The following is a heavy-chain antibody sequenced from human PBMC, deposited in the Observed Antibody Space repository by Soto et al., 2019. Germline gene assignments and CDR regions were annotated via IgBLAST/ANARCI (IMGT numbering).Heavy chain of an antibody. CDR1: GGSIRSSY. Sequence: PSETLSLTCTVSGGSIRSSYWSWIRQPPGKGLEWTGYIYYSGSTNYNPSLKSRVTISVDTSKNQFSLKLSSVTAADTAVYYCATPSVGVTTFDYWGQGTLVTVSS. CDR2: IYYSGST. J-gene: IGHJ4*02. CDR3: ATPSVGVTTFDY. V-gene: IGHV4-59*08. D-gene: IGHD1-26*01.